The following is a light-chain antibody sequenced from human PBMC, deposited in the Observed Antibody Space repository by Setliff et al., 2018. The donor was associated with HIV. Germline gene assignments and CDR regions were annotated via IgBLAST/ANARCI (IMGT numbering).Light chain of an antibody. Sequence: QSALTQSRSVSGSPGQSVTISCTGTSSDVDTYNYVSWYQHHPGKAPKLMIYDVRKRPSGVPDRFSGSKSGDTASLTISGLQAEDEADYYCCSYAGTYTVFGTGTSHRP. V-gene: IGLV2-11*01. J-gene: IGLJ1*01. CDR1: SSDVDTYNY. CDR3: CSYAGTYTV. CDR2: DVR.